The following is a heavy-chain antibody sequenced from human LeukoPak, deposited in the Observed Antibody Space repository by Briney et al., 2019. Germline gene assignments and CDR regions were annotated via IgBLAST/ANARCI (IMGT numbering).Heavy chain of an antibody. D-gene: IGHD2-2*01. CDR1: GFTFNSYT. Sequence: PGGSLRLSCAASGFTFNSYTMNWVRQAPGKGLEWVSSISSSSGYIYYADSVKGRFTISRDNTKNSLYLQMNSLRVEDTAVHYCARSAIHYGMDVWGQGTTVTVSS. CDR2: ISSSSGYI. J-gene: IGHJ6*02. V-gene: IGHV3-21*01. CDR3: ARSAIHYGMDV.